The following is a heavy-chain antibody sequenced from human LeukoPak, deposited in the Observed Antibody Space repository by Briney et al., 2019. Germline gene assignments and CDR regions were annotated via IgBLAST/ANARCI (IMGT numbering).Heavy chain of an antibody. Sequence: GGSLRLSCAASGFTFSSYYMSWVRQAPGKGLEWVANIKQDGSEKYYVDSVKGRFTISRDNAKNSLYLQMNSLRAEDTAMYYCAKGWLQVVAAYLDYWGQGTLVTVSS. CDR1: GFTFSSYY. J-gene: IGHJ4*02. V-gene: IGHV3-7*01. CDR3: AKGWLQVVAAYLDY. CDR2: IKQDGSEK. D-gene: IGHD2-15*01.